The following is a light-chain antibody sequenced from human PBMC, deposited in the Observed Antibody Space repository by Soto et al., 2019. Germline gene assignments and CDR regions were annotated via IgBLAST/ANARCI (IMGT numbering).Light chain of an antibody. CDR1: QFISNSY. Sequence: EVVLTQSPGTLSLSPGERATLSCRASQFISNSYLAWYQQQPGQAPRLFIYGASNRATGIPDRFSGSGSGTDFTLTISRLEPEDFAVYYCQQFGSSPVTFGGGTKVEIK. CDR3: QQFGSSPVT. CDR2: GAS. J-gene: IGKJ4*01. V-gene: IGKV3-20*01.